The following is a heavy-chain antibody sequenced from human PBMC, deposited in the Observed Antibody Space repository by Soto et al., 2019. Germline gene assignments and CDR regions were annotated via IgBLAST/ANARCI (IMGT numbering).Heavy chain of an antibody. J-gene: IGHJ4*02. CDR2: INSDGSGT. V-gene: IGHV3-74*01. Sequence: EVQLVESGGGLVKPGGSLRLSCAASGFTFSNSWMNWVRQAPGKGLVWVSRINSDGSGTSYADSVKGRFTISRDNAKNKLHHPINSLRDADTAVYYSARDYFWRNHFWGQGTPVTVSS. CDR3: ARDYFWRNHF. D-gene: IGHD1-1*01. CDR1: GFTFSNSW.